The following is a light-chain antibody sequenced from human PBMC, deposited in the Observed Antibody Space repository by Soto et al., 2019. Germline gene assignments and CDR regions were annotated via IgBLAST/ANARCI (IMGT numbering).Light chain of an antibody. Sequence: EIVLTQSPATLSLSPGERATLSCRASQSISTYVAWYQQKPGRAPRLLIYDASNRAAGIPARFGGSGSGTDFTLTISSLEPVDFAVYYCHQRSTWPFSFGPGTKVGI. V-gene: IGKV3-11*01. J-gene: IGKJ3*01. CDR2: DAS. CDR3: HQRSTWPFS. CDR1: QSISTY.